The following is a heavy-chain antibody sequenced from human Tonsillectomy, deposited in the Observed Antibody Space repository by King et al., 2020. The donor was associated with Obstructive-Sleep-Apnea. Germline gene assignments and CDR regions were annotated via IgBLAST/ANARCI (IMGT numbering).Heavy chain of an antibody. D-gene: IGHD3-10*01. CDR1: GFTFSSYG. CDR3: AKDAYGSGSYYGLNAFDI. Sequence: VQLVESGGGVVQPGRSLRLSCAASGFTFSSYGMHWVRQAPGKGLEWGAVISYDGSNKYYADSVKGRFTISRDISKNTLFLQMHSLRTEDTAVYFCAKDAYGSGSYYGLNAFDIWGQGTMVTVSS. J-gene: IGHJ3*02. CDR2: ISYDGSNK. V-gene: IGHV3-30*18.